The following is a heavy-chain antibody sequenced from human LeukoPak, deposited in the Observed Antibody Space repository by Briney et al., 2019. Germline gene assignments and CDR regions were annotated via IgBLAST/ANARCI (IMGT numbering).Heavy chain of an antibody. D-gene: IGHD5-24*01. J-gene: IGHJ4*02. CDR2: IWYDGSNK. Sequence: GGSLRLSCTASGFTFGSYGMHWVRQAPGKGLEWVAVIWYDGSNKYYADSVRGRFTISRDNAKNTLYLQMNSLRAEDTAVYYCARMGAHHFDYWGQGTLVTVSS. CDR1: GFTFGSYG. CDR3: ARMGAHHFDY. V-gene: IGHV3-33*01.